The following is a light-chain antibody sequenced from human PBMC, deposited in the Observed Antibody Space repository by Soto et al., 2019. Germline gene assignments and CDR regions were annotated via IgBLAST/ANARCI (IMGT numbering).Light chain of an antibody. CDR3: QQSNSTPLT. Sequence: DIQMTQSPSSLSASIGDRVTITCRASQSISSYLNWYQQKPGKAPKLLIYAASSLQSGVPSRFSDSGSGPDFTLTISSLQPEDCATYYCQQSNSTPLTFGGGNNVEIK. J-gene: IGKJ4*01. V-gene: IGKV1-39*01. CDR2: AAS. CDR1: QSISSY.